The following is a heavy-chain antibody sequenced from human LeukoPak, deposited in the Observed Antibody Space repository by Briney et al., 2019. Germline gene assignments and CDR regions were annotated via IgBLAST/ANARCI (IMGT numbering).Heavy chain of an antibody. CDR1: GYTFTGYY. CDR2: INPNNGCT. D-gene: IGHD3-16*02. V-gene: IGHV1-2*02. J-gene: IGHJ4*02. Sequence: SSVKVSCQASGYTFTGYYMHWVRQAPAQGLEWVGWINPNNGCTNYAQKFHGRVTMTRDTSISTAYMDLSRPRSDDTAVYYCARAVHVWGSYRHFDYWGQGTLVTVSS. CDR3: ARAVHVWGSYRHFDY.